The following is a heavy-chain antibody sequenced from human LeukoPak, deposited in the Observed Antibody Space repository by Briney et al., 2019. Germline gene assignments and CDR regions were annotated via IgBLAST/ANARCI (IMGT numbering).Heavy chain of an antibody. J-gene: IGHJ6*03. D-gene: IGHD5-18*01. Sequence: SETLSLTCTVSGGSISSGSYYWSWLRQPAGKGLEWIGRIYTSGSTNYNPALKSRVNISVDTSKNQFSLKLSSVTAADTAVYYCARVGGYSYGYYYYYYMDVWGKGTTVTVSS. CDR1: GGSISSGSYY. CDR2: IYTSGST. V-gene: IGHV4-61*02. CDR3: ARVGGYSYGYYYYYYMDV.